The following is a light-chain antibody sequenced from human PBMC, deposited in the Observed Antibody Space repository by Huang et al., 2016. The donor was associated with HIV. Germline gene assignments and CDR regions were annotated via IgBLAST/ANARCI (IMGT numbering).Light chain of an antibody. CDR3: HQHSSWPGT. J-gene: IGKJ1*01. CDR1: QSVGSY. Sequence: DIVLTQSPATLSLSPGEGATLSCRAGQSVGSYLAWYQQTPGQAPRLLVSDASHRATGIPARFSGSGSGTDFTLTISSLEPEDFAVYYCHQHSSWPGTFGQGTRVEIK. CDR2: DAS. V-gene: IGKV3-11*01.